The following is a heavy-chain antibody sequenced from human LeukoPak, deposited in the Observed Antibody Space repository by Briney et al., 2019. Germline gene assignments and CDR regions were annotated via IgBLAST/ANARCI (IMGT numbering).Heavy chain of an antibody. Sequence: GGSLRLSCAASKFTFSSFSMSWVRQAPGKGLEWVSAISGSGGSTYYADSVKGRFTISRDNSKNTLYLQMNSLRAEDTAVYYCAKDPYDYYDSSGYYYEPYFDYWGQGTLVTVSS. CDR2: ISGSGGST. J-gene: IGHJ4*02. CDR1: KFTFSSFS. D-gene: IGHD3-22*01. V-gene: IGHV3-23*01. CDR3: AKDPYDYYDSSGYYYEPYFDY.